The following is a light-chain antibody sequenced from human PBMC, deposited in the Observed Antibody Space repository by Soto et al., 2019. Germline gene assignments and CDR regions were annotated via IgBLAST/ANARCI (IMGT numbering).Light chain of an antibody. CDR3: QQNGSLPIT. Sequence: EIVLPQSPGTLSLSPGERATLSCRASQSLSGGYLAWFQQKPGQTPRLLIYSASNRATGIPDRFSGSGSGTDFTLTISRLEPEDFVVYYCQQNGSLPITFGQGTRLEIK. J-gene: IGKJ5*01. CDR1: QSLSGGY. CDR2: SAS. V-gene: IGKV3-20*01.